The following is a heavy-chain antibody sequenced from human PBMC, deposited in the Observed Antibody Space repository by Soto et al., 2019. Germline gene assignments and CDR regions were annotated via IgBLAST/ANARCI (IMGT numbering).Heavy chain of an antibody. V-gene: IGHV2-70*01. CDR1: GFSLSTRGMC. D-gene: IGHD4-4*01. Sequence: SGPTLVNPTQTLTLTCTFSGFSLSTRGMCVSWIRQPPGKALEWLALIDWDDDKYYSTSLKTRLTISKDTSKNQVVLTMTNMDPVDTATYHCARMSLGTTFYYYGLDVWGQGTTVTVSS. CDR2: IDWDDDK. J-gene: IGHJ6*02. CDR3: ARMSLGTTFYYYGLDV.